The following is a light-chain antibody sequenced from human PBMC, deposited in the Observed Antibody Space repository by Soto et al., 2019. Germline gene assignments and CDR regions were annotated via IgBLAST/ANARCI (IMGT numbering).Light chain of an antibody. J-gene: IGLJ3*02. Sequence: QSALTQPPSASGSPGQSVTISCTGTSSDVGEYNYVSWYQQYPGKAPKLMIYEVSKRPSGVPDRFSGSKSGNTASLTVSGLQAEDEADYYCSSYAGSNNWVFGGGTKVTVL. CDR3: SSYAGSNNWV. CDR2: EVS. CDR1: SSDVGEYNY. V-gene: IGLV2-8*01.